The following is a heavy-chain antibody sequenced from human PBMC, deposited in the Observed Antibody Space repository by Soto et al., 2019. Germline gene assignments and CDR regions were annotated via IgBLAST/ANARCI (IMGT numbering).Heavy chain of an antibody. CDR3: ATDLYSSGCFDY. CDR2: ISAYNGNT. J-gene: IGHJ4*02. Sequence: ASVKVSCKASGYTFTSYGISWVRQAPGQGLEWMGWISAYNGNTNYAQKLQGRVTMTEDTSTDTAYMELSSLRSEDTAVYYCATDLYSSGCFDYWGQGTLVTVSS. V-gene: IGHV1-18*01. CDR1: GYTFTSYG. D-gene: IGHD6-19*01.